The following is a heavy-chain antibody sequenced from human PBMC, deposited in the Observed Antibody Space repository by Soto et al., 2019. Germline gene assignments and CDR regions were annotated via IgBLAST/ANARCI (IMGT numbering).Heavy chain of an antibody. Sequence: PSHTLSRTFAISGNSVTSNSAAWNWIRQSPSRGLDWLGRTYYMSKLYNDYAVSVKSRITINPATFKKQFAMQLNSVPPEDTAVYYCARQGFKVAGTAIGAYDIWGQGTMVHVS. CDR1: GNSVTSNSAA. D-gene: IGHD6-19*01. CDR3: ARQGFKVAGTAIGAYDI. CDR2: TYYMSKLYN. V-gene: IGHV6-1*01. J-gene: IGHJ3*02.